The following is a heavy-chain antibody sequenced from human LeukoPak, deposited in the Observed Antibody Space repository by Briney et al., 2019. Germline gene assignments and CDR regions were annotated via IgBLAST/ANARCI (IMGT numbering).Heavy chain of an antibody. CDR1: GFTLTNYG. J-gene: IGHJ6*02. Sequence: GGSLRLSCEASGFTLTNYGMHWVRQAPGKGPECVAVVSFDGRKTYYAGFAEGRFTISRDDSNNMVYLQMNSLRTEDTAVYHCVKRGGGDHGLDVWGQGTTVVVS. V-gene: IGHV3-30*18. D-gene: IGHD2-21*02. CDR2: VSFDGRKT. CDR3: VKRGGGDHGLDV.